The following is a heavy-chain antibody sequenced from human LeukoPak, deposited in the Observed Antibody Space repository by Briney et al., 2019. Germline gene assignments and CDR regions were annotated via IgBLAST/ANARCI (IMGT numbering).Heavy chain of an antibody. J-gene: IGHJ4*02. Sequence: PGGSLRLSCAASGFTFSSYSMNWVRQAPGKGLEWVSSISSSSSYIYYADSVKGRFTISRDNAKNSLYLQMNSLRAEDTAVYYCALFWSGYYSADYWGQGTLVTVSS. V-gene: IGHV3-21*01. CDR3: ALFWSGYYSADY. D-gene: IGHD3-3*01. CDR2: ISSSSSYI. CDR1: GFTFSSYS.